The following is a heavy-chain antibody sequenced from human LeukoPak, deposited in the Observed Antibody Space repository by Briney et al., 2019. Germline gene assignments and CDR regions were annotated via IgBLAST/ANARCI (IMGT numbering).Heavy chain of an antibody. V-gene: IGHV4-31*03. CDR3: ARDLFRGYFDY. CDR1: GGSISSGGYY. Sequence: SETLSLTCTVSGGSISSGGYYWSWIRQHPGTGLEWIGYIYYSGSTYYNPSLKSRVTISVDTSKNQFSLKLSSVTAADTAVYYCARDLFRGYFDYWGQGTLVTVSS. CDR2: IYYSGST. D-gene: IGHD3-10*02. J-gene: IGHJ4*02.